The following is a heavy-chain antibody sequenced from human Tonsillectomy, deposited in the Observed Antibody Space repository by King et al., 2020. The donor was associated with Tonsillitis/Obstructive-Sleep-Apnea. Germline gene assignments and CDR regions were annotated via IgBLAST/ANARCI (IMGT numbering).Heavy chain of an antibody. V-gene: IGHV3-33*01. J-gene: IGHJ4*02. CDR1: GLTFSSYC. Sequence: VQLVESGGGVVQPGRSLRLSCAASGLTFSSYCMHWVRQAPGKGLEWVAVIWYDGRKKYYGYSVKGRVTISSDNSKNTLYLQMNSLRAEDTAVYYCAWGYSSSSGVFDYWGQGTLVTVSS. CDR2: IWYDGRKK. D-gene: IGHD6-6*01. CDR3: AWGYSSSSGVFDY.